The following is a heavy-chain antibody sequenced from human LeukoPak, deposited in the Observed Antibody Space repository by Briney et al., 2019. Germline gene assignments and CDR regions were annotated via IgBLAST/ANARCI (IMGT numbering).Heavy chain of an antibody. CDR3: ARDRTYCSGGSCYSGWFDP. D-gene: IGHD2-15*01. J-gene: IGHJ5*02. CDR2: ISSSSSNI. Sequence: GGSLRLSCAASGFTFSSYSMNWVRQAPGKGLEWVSYISSSSSNIYYADSVKGRFTISRDNAKNSLYLQMNSLRDEDTAVYYCARDRTYCSGGSCYSGWFDPWGQGTLVTVSS. V-gene: IGHV3-48*02. CDR1: GFTFSSYS.